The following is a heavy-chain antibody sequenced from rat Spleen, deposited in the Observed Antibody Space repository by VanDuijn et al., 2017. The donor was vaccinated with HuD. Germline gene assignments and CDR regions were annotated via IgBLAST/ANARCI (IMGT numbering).Heavy chain of an antibody. D-gene: IGHD1-12*02. CDR1: GFTFSNYY. J-gene: IGHJ2*01. CDR3: TTDTFYDGTYYPGGFDY. V-gene: IGHV5-27*01. Sequence: EVQLVESGGGLVQPGRSLKLSCAASGFTFSNYYMAWVRQAPPKGLEWVAYISTGGDNNYYRDSVKGRFTISRDNAKSTLYLQLDSLRSEDTATYYCTTDTFYDGTYYPGGFDYWGQGVMVTVSS. CDR2: ISTGGDNN.